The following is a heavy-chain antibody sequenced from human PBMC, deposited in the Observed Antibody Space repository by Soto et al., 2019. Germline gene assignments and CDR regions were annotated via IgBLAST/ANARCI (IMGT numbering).Heavy chain of an antibody. V-gene: IGHV1-8*01. Sequence: QVQLVQSGAEVKKPGASVKVSCTASGFTFTNYDVNWVRQAAGQGPEWMGWMNTNSYTTDYAQKFQGRLTLTRNPSRNTVYLELSSLTSEDTAVYYCARVTATTGSLYQYWYYMDVWGKGTTVTVSS. CDR3: ARVTATTGSLYQYWYYMDV. D-gene: IGHD4-17*01. J-gene: IGHJ6*04. CDR2: MNTNSYTT. CDR1: GFTFTNYD.